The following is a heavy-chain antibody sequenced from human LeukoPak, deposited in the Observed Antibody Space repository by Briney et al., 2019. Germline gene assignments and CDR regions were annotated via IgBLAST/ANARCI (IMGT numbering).Heavy chain of an antibody. V-gene: IGHV3-23*01. J-gene: IGHJ4*02. D-gene: IGHD1-26*01. CDR1: GFSFSGYW. Sequence: GGSLRLSCAASGFSFSGYWMSWVRQAPGKGLKWVSTISGSGTATYYADSVKGRFTISRDNSKNTLYLQMNGLRAEDTAVYYCAKERWSGSYIFDYWGQGTLVTVSS. CDR3: AKERWSGSYIFDY. CDR2: ISGSGTAT.